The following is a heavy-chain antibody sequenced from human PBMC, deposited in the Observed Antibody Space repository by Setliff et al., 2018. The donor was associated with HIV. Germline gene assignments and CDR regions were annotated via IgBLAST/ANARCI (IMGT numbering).Heavy chain of an antibody. Sequence: SETLSLTCTVSGGSVISSSYYWGWIRQPPGKGLEWIGSIYYSGSTYYNSSLKSRVTISVDTSKNQFSLKLSSVTAADTAVYYCARAPTVVTLLDYWGQGTLVTVSS. J-gene: IGHJ4*02. CDR1: GGSVISSSYY. V-gene: IGHV4-39*07. CDR2: IYYSGST. CDR3: ARAPTVVTLLDY. D-gene: IGHD4-17*01.